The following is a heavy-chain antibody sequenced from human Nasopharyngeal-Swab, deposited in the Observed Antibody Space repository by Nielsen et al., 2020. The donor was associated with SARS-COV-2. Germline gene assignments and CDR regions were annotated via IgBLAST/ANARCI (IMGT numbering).Heavy chain of an antibody. CDR3: AALLDYGDYGPDY. CDR1: GFTFDDYA. J-gene: IGHJ4*02. V-gene: IGHV3-9*01. Sequence: SLKISCAASGFTFDDYAMRWVRQAPGKGLEWVSGIRWNSDSIGYADSVKGRFTISRDNAKNSLYLQMNSLRAEDTALYYCAALLDYGDYGPDYWGQGTLVTVSS. CDR2: IRWNSDSI. D-gene: IGHD4-17*01.